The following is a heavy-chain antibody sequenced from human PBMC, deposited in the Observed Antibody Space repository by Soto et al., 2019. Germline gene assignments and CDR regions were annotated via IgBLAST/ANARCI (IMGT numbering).Heavy chain of an antibody. CDR1: GYTFTGYY. CDR2: INPNSGGT. CDR3: ARDLRAPIAARIHSNSGYYYYGMDV. D-gene: IGHD6-6*01. Sequence: GASVKVSCKASGYTFTGYYMHWVRQAPGQGLEWMGWINPNSGGTNYAQKFQGWVTMTRDTSISTAYMELSRLRSDDTAVYYCARDLRAPIAARIHSNSGYYYYGMDVWGQGTRVTVSS. J-gene: IGHJ6*02. V-gene: IGHV1-2*04.